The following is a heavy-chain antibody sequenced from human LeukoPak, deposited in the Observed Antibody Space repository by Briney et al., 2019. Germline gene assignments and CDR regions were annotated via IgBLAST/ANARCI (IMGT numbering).Heavy chain of an antibody. CDR2: ISGNGANT. CDR3: AKLHITIFGVDHPDY. J-gene: IGHJ4*02. CDR1: GFTFRNYA. Sequence: GGSLRLSCVASGFTFRNYAMSWVRQAPGKGLEWVSTISGNGANTYYPDSVKGRFTISRDNSKNTLYLQMNSLRAEDTAVYYCAKLHITIFGVDHPDYWGQGTLVAVSS. D-gene: IGHD3-3*01. V-gene: IGHV3-23*01.